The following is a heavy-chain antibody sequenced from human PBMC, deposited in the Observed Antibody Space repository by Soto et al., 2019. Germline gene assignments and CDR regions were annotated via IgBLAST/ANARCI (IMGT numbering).Heavy chain of an antibody. CDR3: ARDLDGYGDSNWFDP. V-gene: IGHV6-1*01. J-gene: IGHJ5*02. CDR1: GDSVSRNSAA. CDR2: TYYRSKWDN. D-gene: IGHD5-18*01. Sequence: QTLSLTCAISGDSVSRNSAACNWIRQSPSRGLEWLGRTYYRSKWDNDYAVSVKSRITINPDTSKNQFSLQLNSVTPEDTAVYYCARDLDGYGDSNWFDPWGQGTLVTVSS.